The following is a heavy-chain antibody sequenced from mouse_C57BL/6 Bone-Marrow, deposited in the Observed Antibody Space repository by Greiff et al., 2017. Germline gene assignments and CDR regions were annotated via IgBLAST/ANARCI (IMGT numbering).Heavy chain of an antibody. V-gene: IGHV5-17*01. J-gene: IGHJ1*03. CDR2: ISSGSSTI. CDR3: ARSYGSSFYWYFDV. Sequence: EVKVVESGGGLVKPGGSLKLSCAASGFTFSDYGMHWVRQAPEKGLAWVAYISSGSSTIYYADTVKGRFTISRDNAKNTLFLQMTSLRSEDTAMYYCARSYGSSFYWYFDVWGTGTTVTVSS. CDR1: GFTFSDYG. D-gene: IGHD1-1*01.